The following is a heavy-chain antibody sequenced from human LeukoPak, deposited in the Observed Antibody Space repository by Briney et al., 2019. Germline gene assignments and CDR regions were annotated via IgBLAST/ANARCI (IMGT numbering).Heavy chain of an antibody. CDR3: ARRLMASDAFDI. CDR1: GYSFTSYW. D-gene: IGHD2-8*01. V-gene: IGHV5-51*01. CDR2: IYPGDSDM. J-gene: IGHJ3*02. Sequence: GESPKISCQGSGYSFTSYWSGWVRQMPGKGLEGMGIIYPGDSDMKYSPSFQAQVPISADTSISTAYLQWSSLKASDTAMYYCARRLMASDAFDIWGQGTMVTVSS.